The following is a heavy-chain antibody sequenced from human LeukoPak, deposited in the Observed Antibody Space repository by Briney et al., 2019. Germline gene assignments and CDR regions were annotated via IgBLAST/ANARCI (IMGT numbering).Heavy chain of an antibody. V-gene: IGHV3-30*02. J-gene: IGHJ4*02. CDR3: AKGTEAAAGVAFWDY. D-gene: IGHD6-13*01. CDR2: IRYDGSNK. CDR1: GFTFSSYG. Sequence: GGSLRPSCAASGFTFSSYGMHWVRQAPGKGLEWVAFIRYDGSNKYYADSVKGRFTISRDNSKNTLYLQMNSLRAEDTAVYYCAKGTEAAAGVAFWDYWGQGTLVTVSS.